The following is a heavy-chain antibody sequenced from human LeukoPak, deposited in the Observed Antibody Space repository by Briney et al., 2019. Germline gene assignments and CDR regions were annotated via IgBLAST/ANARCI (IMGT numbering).Heavy chain of an antibody. Sequence: PGGSLRLSCAASGFTFSSYAMPWVRQAPGKGLERVAVISHDGNNKYNADSVKGRFTISRDNSKNTLYLQTNSLRAEDTAVYYCAREGVYSNGPFDYWGQGTRVTVSS. D-gene: IGHD5-18*01. CDR2: ISHDGNNK. CDR3: AREGVYSNGPFDY. J-gene: IGHJ4*02. V-gene: IGHV3-30-3*01. CDR1: GFTFSSYA.